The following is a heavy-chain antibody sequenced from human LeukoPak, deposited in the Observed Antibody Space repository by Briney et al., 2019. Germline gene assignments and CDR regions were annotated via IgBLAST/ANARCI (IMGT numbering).Heavy chain of an antibody. D-gene: IGHD3-9*01. V-gene: IGHV3-74*01. J-gene: IGHJ4*02. CDR2: INTDGAST. CDR1: GFTFTSYW. Sequence: GGSLRLSCAASGFTFTSYWMHWIRRAPGKGLVWVSRINTDGASTSYADSVQGRFTISRDNSKDTLYLQMNSLRAEDTAVYYCARARHGILTGYYLDYWGQGTLVTVSS. CDR3: ARARHGILTGYYLDY.